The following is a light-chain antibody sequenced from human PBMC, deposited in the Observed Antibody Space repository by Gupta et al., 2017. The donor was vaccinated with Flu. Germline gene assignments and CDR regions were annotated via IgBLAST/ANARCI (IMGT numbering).Light chain of an antibody. CDR2: WAS. Sequence: NCRSSQSVFYSSTNANYLAWYQQKPGQPPQLLISWASTRASGVPGRFSGSGSGTDCTLTISGLQAEDVAVYYCQQYYDIPLTFGGGTKVEIK. CDR1: QSVFYSSTNANY. J-gene: IGKJ4*01. V-gene: IGKV4-1*01. CDR3: QQYYDIPLT.